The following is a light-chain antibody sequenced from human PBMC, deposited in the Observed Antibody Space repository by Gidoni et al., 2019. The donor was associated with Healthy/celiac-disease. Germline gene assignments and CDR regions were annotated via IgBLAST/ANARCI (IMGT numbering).Light chain of an antibody. J-gene: IGKJ5*01. Sequence: IVWTPSPGTLSLSPGERATLSCRASQSVSSSYLAWYQQKPGQAPRLLIYGASSRATGIPDRFSGSWSGTDFTLTISRLEPEDFAVYYCQQYGSSPFTFGQGTRLEIK. CDR3: QQYGSSPFT. CDR2: GAS. CDR1: QSVSSSY. V-gene: IGKV3-20*01.